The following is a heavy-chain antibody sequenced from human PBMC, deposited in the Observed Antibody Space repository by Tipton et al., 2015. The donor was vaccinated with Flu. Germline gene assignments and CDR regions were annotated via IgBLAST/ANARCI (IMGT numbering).Heavy chain of an antibody. J-gene: IGHJ5*01. D-gene: IGHD4-11*01. CDR3: ARRDYSNYVSEPKNWFDS. Sequence: TLSLTCTVSGGSISSGGYYWSWIRQHPGKGLEWIGYIYYSGSTYYNPSLKSRVTISVARSKNEFSLRLTSVTAADTAVYFCARRDYSNYVSEPKNWFDSWGQGTLVTVSS. V-gene: IGHV4-31*03. CDR1: GGSISSGGYY. CDR2: IYYSGST.